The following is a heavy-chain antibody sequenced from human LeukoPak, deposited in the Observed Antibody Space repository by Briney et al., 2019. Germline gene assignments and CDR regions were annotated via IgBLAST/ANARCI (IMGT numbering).Heavy chain of an antibody. V-gene: IGHV1-2*02. CDR1: GYTFTDYY. CDR2: INPDDGDT. Sequence: ASVKVSCKASGYTFTDYYMHWVRQAPGQGFEWMGWINPDDGDTNYAQKFQGRVTMTRDTSISTAHMEVSRLRSDDTAVYYCARVGRPYYYDSSGSDAFDYWGQGTLVTVSS. D-gene: IGHD3-22*01. J-gene: IGHJ4*02. CDR3: ARVGRPYYYDSSGSDAFDY.